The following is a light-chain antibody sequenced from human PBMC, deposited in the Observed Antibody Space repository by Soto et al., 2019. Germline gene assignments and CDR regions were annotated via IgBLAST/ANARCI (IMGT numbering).Light chain of an antibody. J-gene: IGLJ1*01. Sequence: HSALTQPASVSGSPGQSITISCTGTSSDIGGYNYVSWYQHHPGKAPKLIIYEVANRPSGVSNRFSGSKSGNTASLTISGLQAEDEADYYCCSYTSSSAYVFGSGTKLTVL. CDR3: CSYTSSSAYV. CDR1: SSDIGGYNY. V-gene: IGLV2-14*01. CDR2: EVA.